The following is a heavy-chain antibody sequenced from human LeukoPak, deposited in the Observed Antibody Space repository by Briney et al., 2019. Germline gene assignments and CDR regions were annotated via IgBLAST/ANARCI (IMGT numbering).Heavy chain of an antibody. V-gene: IGHV3-23*01. CDR1: GLTFSTSP. Sequence: GGSLRLSCAASGLTFSTSPMNWVRLAPGNRLERVSTSGTSGDTYYADSVKGRFTISRDNSKSTLSLQMANLRVEDTAVYYCATKTPGNYPYDYWGQGTLVTVSP. CDR3: ATKTPGNYPYDY. J-gene: IGHJ4*02. CDR2: SGTSGDT. D-gene: IGHD3-22*01.